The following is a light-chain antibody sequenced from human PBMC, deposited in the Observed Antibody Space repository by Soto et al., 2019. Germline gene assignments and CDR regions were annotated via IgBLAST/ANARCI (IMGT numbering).Light chain of an antibody. Sequence: EIVMTQSPATLSVSPGERATLSCRASQSVSSNLAWYQQKPGQAPRLLIYGASTRATGIPARFSGSGSGTEFTLTISSLQSEDCAVYDFQQDNNWLRTFGQGTKVAIK. CDR2: GAS. V-gene: IGKV3-15*01. J-gene: IGKJ1*01. CDR1: QSVSSN. CDR3: QQDNNWLRT.